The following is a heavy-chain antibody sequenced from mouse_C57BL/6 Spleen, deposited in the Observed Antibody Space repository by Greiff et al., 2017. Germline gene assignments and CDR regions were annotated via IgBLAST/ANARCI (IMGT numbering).Heavy chain of an antibody. Sequence: QVQLQQSGAELVKPGASVKISCKASGYAFSSYWMNWVEQRPGKGLEWIGQIYPGDGDTNYNGKFKGKATLTADKSSSTAYMQLSSLTSEDSAVYFCASYGNYYAMDYWGQGTSVTVSS. CDR3: ASYGNYYAMDY. J-gene: IGHJ4*01. CDR1: GYAFSSYW. D-gene: IGHD2-1*01. V-gene: IGHV1-80*01. CDR2: IYPGDGDT.